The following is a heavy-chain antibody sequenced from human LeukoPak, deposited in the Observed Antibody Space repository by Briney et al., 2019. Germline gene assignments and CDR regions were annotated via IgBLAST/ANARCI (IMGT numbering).Heavy chain of an antibody. Sequence: PGGPLRLSCPASGFTFSNYDMTWVRQAPGKGLEWVSSSSDSGDNTYYAVSVKDRFTISRDNSKNTLYLQMSSLRAEDTAIYYCAKDRPHNYRSRQGFSDNWFDPWGQGTLVTVSS. D-gene: IGHD5-24*01. V-gene: IGHV3-23*01. CDR2: SSDSGDNT. J-gene: IGHJ5*02. CDR1: GFTFSNYD. CDR3: AKDRPHNYRSRQGFSDNWFDP.